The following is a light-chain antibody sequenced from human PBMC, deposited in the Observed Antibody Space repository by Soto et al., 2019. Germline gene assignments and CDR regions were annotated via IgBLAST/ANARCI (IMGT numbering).Light chain of an antibody. J-gene: IGLJ3*02. CDR1: SSDVGRYNY. V-gene: IGLV2-14*01. Sequence: QSVLTQPASVSGSPGQSITISCTGTSSDVGRYNYVSWFQQHPGKAPKLIIYDVSNRPSGVSNRFSGSKSGNTASLAISGLQAEDEADYYCSSYTSSSTGVFGGGTKLTVL. CDR2: DVS. CDR3: SSYTSSSTGV.